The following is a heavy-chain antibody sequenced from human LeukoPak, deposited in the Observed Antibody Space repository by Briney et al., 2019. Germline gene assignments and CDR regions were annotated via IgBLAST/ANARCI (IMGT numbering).Heavy chain of an antibody. CDR2: IYSGGST. CDR3: ARDLHYGDYVSQYYYYYGMDV. J-gene: IGHJ6*02. CDR1: GFTVSSNY. D-gene: IGHD4-17*01. Sequence: GGSLRLSCAASGFTVSSNYMSWVRRAPGKGLEWVSVIYSGGSTYYADSVKGRFTISRDNSKNTLYLQMNSLRAEDTAVYYCARDLHYGDYVSQYYYYYGMDVWGQGTTVTVSS. V-gene: IGHV3-66*01.